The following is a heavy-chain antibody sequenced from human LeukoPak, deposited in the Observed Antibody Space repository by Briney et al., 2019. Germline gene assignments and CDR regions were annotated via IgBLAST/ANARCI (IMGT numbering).Heavy chain of an antibody. CDR3: ARHSLYYYYMDV. J-gene: IGHJ6*03. Sequence: GASVKVSCKASGGTFSSYAISWVRQAPGHGLEWMGGIIPIFGTANYAQKFQGRVTITTDESTSTAYMELSSLRSEDTAVYYCARHSLYYYYMDVWGKGTTVTVSS. V-gene: IGHV1-69*05. D-gene: IGHD2-15*01. CDR2: IIPIFGTA. CDR1: GGTFSSYA.